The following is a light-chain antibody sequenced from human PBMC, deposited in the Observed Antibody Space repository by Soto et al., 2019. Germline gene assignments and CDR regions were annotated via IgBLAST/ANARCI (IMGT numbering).Light chain of an antibody. Sequence: EIVLTQPPGTLSLSPGERATLSGRASQSLGNTYLAWYQRKPGQAPRLLIYDASSRATDIPDRFSGSGAGTDFTLTISRLEPEDSAVYYCQQYGTLITFGQGTRLEIK. V-gene: IGKV3-20*01. CDR2: DAS. J-gene: IGKJ5*01. CDR1: QSLGNTY. CDR3: QQYGTLIT.